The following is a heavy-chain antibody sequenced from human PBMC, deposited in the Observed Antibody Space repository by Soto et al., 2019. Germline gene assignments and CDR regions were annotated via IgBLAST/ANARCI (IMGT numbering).Heavy chain of an antibody. Sequence: PGGSLRLSCAASGFXFSSYWMHWVRQAPGKGLVWVSRINSDGSSTSYADSVKGRFTISRDNAKNTLYLQMNSLRAEDTAVYYCARVDIVVVPAAMAGLYYYYMDVWGKGTTVTVSS. CDR1: GFXFSSYW. V-gene: IGHV3-74*01. D-gene: IGHD2-2*03. CDR3: ARVDIVVVPAAMAGLYYYYMDV. CDR2: INSDGSST. J-gene: IGHJ6*03.